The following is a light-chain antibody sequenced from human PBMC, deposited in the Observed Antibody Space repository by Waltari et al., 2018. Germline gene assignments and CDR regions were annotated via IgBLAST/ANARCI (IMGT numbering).Light chain of an antibody. CDR2: KAS. CDR1: PSISSW. V-gene: IGKV1-5*03. CDR3: QQYNSPMYT. Sequence: DIQMTQSPSTLSASVGDRVTITCRASPSISSWLAWYQQKPGKAPKLLIYKASSLESGVPSRFSGSGSGTEFTLTISSLQPDDFATYYCQQYNSPMYTFGQGTKLEIK. J-gene: IGKJ2*01.